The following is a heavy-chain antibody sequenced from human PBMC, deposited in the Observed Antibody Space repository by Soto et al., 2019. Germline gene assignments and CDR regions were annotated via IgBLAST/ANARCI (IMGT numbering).Heavy chain of an antibody. CDR3: AASCVACGGFNYYGMDV. D-gene: IGHD5-12*01. V-gene: IGHV4-31*03. J-gene: IGHJ6*02. CDR2: IYYSGST. CDR1: GGSISSGGYY. Sequence: QVQLQESGPGLVKPSQTLSLTCTVSGGSISSGGYYWSWIRQHPGKGLEWIGYIYYSGSTYYNPSLKSRVTISVDTSKNQCSLKLSSVTAADTAVYYCAASCVACGGFNYYGMDVWGQGTTVTVSS.